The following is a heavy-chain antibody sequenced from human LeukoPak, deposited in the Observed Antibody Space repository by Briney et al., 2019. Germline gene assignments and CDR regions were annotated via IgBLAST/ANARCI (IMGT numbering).Heavy chain of an antibody. J-gene: IGHJ6*02. V-gene: IGHV3-7*03. Sequence: GGSLRLSCAASGFTFSSYWKNWARQAPGKGLEWAASINHNGNVNYYVDSVKGRFTISRDNAKNSLYLQMSNLRAEDTAVYFCARGGGLDVWGQGATVTVSS. CDR2: INHNGNVN. D-gene: IGHD3-16*01. CDR1: GFTFSSYW. CDR3: ARGGGLDV.